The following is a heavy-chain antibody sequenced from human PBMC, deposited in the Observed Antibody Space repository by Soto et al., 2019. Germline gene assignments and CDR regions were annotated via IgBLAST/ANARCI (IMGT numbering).Heavy chain of an antibody. CDR2: TYSRSKWYY. CDR1: ADSVPTGSAT. Sequence: PSETLSLTSDLSADSVPTGSATWNWSSQSPTRGLEWLGRTYSRSKWYYDYAVSVRSGISIFPYPSKNQFSLQLDSVPPEDTAGYYGVRLVGNSWLDYWCPGTLVAVSS. V-gene: IGHV6-1*01. CDR3: VRLVGNSWLDY. J-gene: IGHJ4*02. D-gene: IGHD6-13*01.